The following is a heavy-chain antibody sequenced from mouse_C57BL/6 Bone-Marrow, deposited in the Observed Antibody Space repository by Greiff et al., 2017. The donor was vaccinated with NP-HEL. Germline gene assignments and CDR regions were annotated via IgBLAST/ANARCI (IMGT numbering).Heavy chain of an antibody. CDR2: FYPGSGSI. CDR1: GYTFTEYT. V-gene: IGHV1-62-2*01. Sequence: QVHVKQSGAELVKPGASVKLSCKASGYTFTEYTIHWVKQRSGQGLEWIGWFYPGSGSIKYNEKFKDKATLTADKSSSTAYMDLSRLTSEDSAVYFCARHGEYFGSSYGYFDVGGTGTTVTVSS. J-gene: IGHJ1*03. CDR3: ARHGEYFGSSYGYFDV. D-gene: IGHD1-1*01.